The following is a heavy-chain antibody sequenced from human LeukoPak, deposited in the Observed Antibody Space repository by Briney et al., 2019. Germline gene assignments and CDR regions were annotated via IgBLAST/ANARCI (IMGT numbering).Heavy chain of an antibody. J-gene: IGHJ4*02. V-gene: IGHV1-46*01. Sequence: ASVQVSCQASGGTFSSYAISWVRQAPGQGLEWMGIINPSGGSTSYAQKFQGRVTMTRDTSTSTVYMGLSSLRSEDTAVYYCARDLENDYGGNSDYWGQGTLVTVSS. CDR1: GGTFSSYA. CDR3: ARDLENDYGGNSDY. D-gene: IGHD4-23*01. CDR2: INPSGGST.